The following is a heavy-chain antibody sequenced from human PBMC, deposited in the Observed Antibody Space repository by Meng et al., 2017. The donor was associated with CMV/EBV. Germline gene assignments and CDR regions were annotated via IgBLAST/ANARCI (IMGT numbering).Heavy chain of an antibody. CDR3: AIGVTGRYCSSTSCYEDY. CDR2: INPNSGGT. J-gene: IGHJ4*02. Sequence: ASVKVSCKASGYTFTGYYMHWVRQAPGQGLEWMGWINPNSGGTNYAQKFQGRVTMTRDTSISTAYMELSRLRAEDTAVYYCAIGVTGRYCSSTSCYEDYWGQGTLVTVSS. V-gene: IGHV1-2*02. D-gene: IGHD2-2*01. CDR1: GYTFTGYY.